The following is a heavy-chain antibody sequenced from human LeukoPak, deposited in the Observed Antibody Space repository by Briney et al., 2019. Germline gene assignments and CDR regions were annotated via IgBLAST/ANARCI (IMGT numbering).Heavy chain of an antibody. V-gene: IGHV3-23*01. CDR1: GFTFSSYA. Sequence: GGSLRLSCAASGFTFSSYAMSWVRQAPGKGLEWVSAISGSGGSTYYADSVKGRFTISRDNSKNTLYLQMNSLRAEDTAVYYCAKGDISIVVVPAADYWGQGTLVTVSS. D-gene: IGHD2-2*01. CDR2: ISGSGGST. J-gene: IGHJ4*02. CDR3: AKGDISIVVVPAADY.